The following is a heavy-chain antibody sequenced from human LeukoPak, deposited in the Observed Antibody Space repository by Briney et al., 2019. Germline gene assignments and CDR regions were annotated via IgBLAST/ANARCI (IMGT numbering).Heavy chain of an antibody. CDR1: GFSIINTHY. D-gene: IGHD6-25*01. J-gene: IGHJ1*01. V-gene: IGHV4-38-2*02. Sequence: SETLSLTCTVSGFSIINTHYWGWIRQSPGKGLEWMGSIHHSGNRFESGSTHYNPSLRSRVVVSADTSKNQFSLTLRSVTAADTAVYFCARNASSGFFNDWGQGILVTVS. CDR2: IHHSGNRFESGST. CDR3: ARNASSGFFND.